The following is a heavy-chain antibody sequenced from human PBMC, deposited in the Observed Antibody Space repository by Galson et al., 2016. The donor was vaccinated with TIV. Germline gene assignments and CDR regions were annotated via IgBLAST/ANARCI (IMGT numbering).Heavy chain of an antibody. V-gene: IGHV4-39*01. CDR3: ARRTHYDSSGYSDAFDI. J-gene: IGHJ3*02. CDR1: GGSIHSDLYY. D-gene: IGHD3-22*01. CDR2: IYYTGST. Sequence: LTCTVSGGSIHSDLYYWAWIRQPPGKGLEWIATIYYTGSTYYNPSLKSRVSISMDTPKNQFSLKLSSVTAADTAVYYCARRTHYDSSGYSDAFDIWGQGTMVPVSS.